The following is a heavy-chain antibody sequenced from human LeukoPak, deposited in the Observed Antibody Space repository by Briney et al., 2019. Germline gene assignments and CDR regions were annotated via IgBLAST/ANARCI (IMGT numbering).Heavy chain of an antibody. CDR3: ARDRTTYYYDSSGYGPFDY. Sequence: SVKVSFKASGGTFSSYAISWVRQAPGQGLEWMGGIIPIFGTANYAQKFQGRVTITADESTSTAYMELSSLRSEDTAVYYCARDRTTYYYDSSGYGPFDYWGQGTLVTVSS. V-gene: IGHV1-69*01. CDR2: IIPIFGTA. D-gene: IGHD3-22*01. CDR1: GGTFSSYA. J-gene: IGHJ4*02.